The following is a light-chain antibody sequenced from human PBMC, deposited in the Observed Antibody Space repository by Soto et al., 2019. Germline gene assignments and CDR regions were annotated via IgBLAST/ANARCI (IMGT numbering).Light chain of an antibody. CDR1: TSDVGYYNY. CDR2: DVN. CDR3: CSYAGNFIWV. J-gene: IGLJ3*02. Sequence: QSALTQPRSVSGSPGQSVTISCTGTTSDVGYYNYVSWYQQHPGKAPKLMIYDVNKRPSGVPNRFSGSKSGNTASLTVSGLQAEDEGDYYCCSYAGNFIWVFGGGTKLTVL. V-gene: IGLV2-11*01.